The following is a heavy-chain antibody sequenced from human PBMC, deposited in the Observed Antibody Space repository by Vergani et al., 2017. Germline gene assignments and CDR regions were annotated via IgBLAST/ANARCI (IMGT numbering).Heavy chain of an antibody. CDR1: GGSISSGDYY. J-gene: IGHJ4*02. CDR3: XRSSTYNDILTGYWPPYYFDY. V-gene: IGHV4-30-4*01. CDR2: IYYSGST. Sequence: QVQLQESGPGLVKPSQTLSLTCTVSGGSISSGDYYWSWIRQPPGKGLEWIGYIYYSGSTYYNPSLKSRVTISVDTSKNQFSLKLSSLTAADTADYYCXRSSTYNDILTGYWPPYYFDYWGQGTLVTVSS. D-gene: IGHD3-9*01.